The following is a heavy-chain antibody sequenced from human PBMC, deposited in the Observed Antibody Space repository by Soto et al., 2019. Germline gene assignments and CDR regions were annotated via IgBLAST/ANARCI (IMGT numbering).Heavy chain of an antibody. CDR3: ARVYADYLIDAFDI. V-gene: IGHV3-48*03. CDR2: ISRSGSPI. Sequence: GGSLRLSCAAFGFTLSSYEMDWVRQAPGKGLEWVSHISRSGSPIYYADSVKGRFTISRDNAKNSVYLQMNSLRAEDTAIYYCARVYADYLIDAFDIWGQGTMVTVSS. CDR1: GFTLSSYE. D-gene: IGHD4-17*01. J-gene: IGHJ3*02.